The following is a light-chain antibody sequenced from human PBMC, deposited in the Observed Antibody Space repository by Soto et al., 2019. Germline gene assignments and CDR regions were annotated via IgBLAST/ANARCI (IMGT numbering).Light chain of an antibody. J-gene: IGKJ4*01. CDR2: GAS. Sequence: TQSACAVSLSPGERATLYCRASRTSSSARLAWFQQKPGQAPRLLIYGASTRATGIPARFSGSGSGTEFTLTISSLQSEDFAVYYCQQYNNWPLTFGGGTKVDIK. CDR3: QQYNNWPLT. V-gene: IGKV3-15*01. CDR1: RTSSSA.